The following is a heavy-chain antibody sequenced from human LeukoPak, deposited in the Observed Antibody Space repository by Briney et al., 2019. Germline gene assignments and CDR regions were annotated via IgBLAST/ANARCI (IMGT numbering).Heavy chain of an antibody. CDR3: AKEITRPNRAVAGLNY. D-gene: IGHD6-19*01. V-gene: IGHV3-30*18. Sequence: GGSLRLPCAASGFSFSSYGMHWVRQAPGKGLEWVALISYDGSNKYYADSVKGRFTISRDNSKNTLYLQMNSLRAEDTAVYYCAKEITRPNRAVAGLNYWGQGTLDTVSS. CDR2: ISYDGSNK. CDR1: GFSFSSYG. J-gene: IGHJ4*02.